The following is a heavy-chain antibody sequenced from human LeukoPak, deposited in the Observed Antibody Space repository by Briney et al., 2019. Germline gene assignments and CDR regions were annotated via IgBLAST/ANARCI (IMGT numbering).Heavy chain of an antibody. J-gene: IGHJ4*02. Sequence: ASVKVSCKASGYTFTGYYMHWVRQAPGQGLEWMGWINPNSGGTNYAQKFQGRVTMTRDTSISTAYMELSRLRSDDTAVYYCARPRYYDSSSYPVFWGQGTLVTVSS. CDR1: GYTFTGYY. CDR2: INPNSGGT. CDR3: ARPRYYDSSSYPVF. V-gene: IGHV1-2*02. D-gene: IGHD3-22*01.